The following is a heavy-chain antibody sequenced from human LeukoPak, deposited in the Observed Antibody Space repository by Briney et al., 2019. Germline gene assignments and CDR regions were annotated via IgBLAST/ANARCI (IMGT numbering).Heavy chain of an antibody. V-gene: IGHV4-39*07. CDR3: ARTTYYYGSGTLNWFDP. J-gene: IGHJ5*02. CDR2: IYYSGST. Sequence: PSETLSLTCTVSGGSISSSSYYWGWIRQPPGKGLEWIGSIYYSGSTYYNPSLKSRVTISVDTSKNQFSLKLSSVTAADTAVYYCARTTYYYGSGTLNWFDPWGQGTLVTVSS. D-gene: IGHD3-10*01. CDR1: GGSISSSSYY.